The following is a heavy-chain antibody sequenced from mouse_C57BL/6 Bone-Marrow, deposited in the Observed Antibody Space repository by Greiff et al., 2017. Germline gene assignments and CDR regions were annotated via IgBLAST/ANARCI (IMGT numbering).Heavy chain of an antibody. V-gene: IGHV2-9*01. CDR1: GFSLTSYG. Sequence: QVQLKESGPGLVAPSQSLSITCTVSGFSLTSYGVDWVRQPPGKGLEWLGGIGGGGSTNYNSALMSRLSISKDNSKSQVFLKMNSLKTDDTAMYYCAKHLYYDYDFCYAMDYWGQGTSVTVSS. D-gene: IGHD2-4*01. CDR2: IGGGGST. CDR3: AKHLYYDYDFCYAMDY. J-gene: IGHJ4*01.